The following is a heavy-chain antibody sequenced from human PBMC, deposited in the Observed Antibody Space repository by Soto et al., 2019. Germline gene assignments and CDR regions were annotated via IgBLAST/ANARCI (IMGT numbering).Heavy chain of an antibody. CDR1: GGTVSSYA. CDR2: IIPIFGTA. CDR3: ARDSEEYCSSTSCQREFDY. D-gene: IGHD2-2*01. V-gene: IGHV1-69*13. Sequence: SVKVSCKASGGTVSSYAISGVRQAPGQGLEWMGGIIPIFGTANYAQKFQGRVTITADESTSTAYMELSSLRSEDTAVYYCARDSEEYCSSTSCQREFDYWGQGTLVTVSS. J-gene: IGHJ4*02.